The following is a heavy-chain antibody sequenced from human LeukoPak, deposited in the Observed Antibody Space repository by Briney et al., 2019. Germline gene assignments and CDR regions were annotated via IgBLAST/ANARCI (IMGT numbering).Heavy chain of an antibody. CDR1: GGSISSYY. Sequence: PSETLSLTCTVSGGSISSYYWSWLRQPPGKGLEWIGYIYYSGSTNYNPSLKSRVTISVDTSKNQFSLKLSSVTAADTAVYYCARDRDAGTFDYWGQGTLVTVSS. V-gene: IGHV4-59*01. D-gene: IGHD6-13*01. CDR2: IYYSGST. CDR3: ARDRDAGTFDY. J-gene: IGHJ4*02.